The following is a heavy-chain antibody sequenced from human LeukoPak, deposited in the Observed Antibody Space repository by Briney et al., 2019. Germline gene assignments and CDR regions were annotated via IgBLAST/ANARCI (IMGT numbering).Heavy chain of an antibody. V-gene: IGHV3-66*01. Sequence: PGGSLRLSCAASEFSVGSNYMTWVRQAPGKGLEWVSLIYSGGSTYYADSVKGRFTISRDNAKNSLYLQMNSLRAEDTAVYYCARDLGYYDSSGYYGYFDYWGQGTLVTVSS. J-gene: IGHJ4*02. CDR2: IYSGGST. D-gene: IGHD3-22*01. CDR1: EFSVGSNY. CDR3: ARDLGYYDSSGYYGYFDY.